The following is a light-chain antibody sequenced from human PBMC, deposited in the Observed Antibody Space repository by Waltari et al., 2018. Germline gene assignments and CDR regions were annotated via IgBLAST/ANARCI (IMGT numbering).Light chain of an antibody. CDR3: AAWDDSLNGL. Sequence: QSVLTQPPSASGAPGQRVTISCSGSSSNIGSNTVDWYQQLPGTAPKLLFYRDNQRPSGVPDRVSGSKSGPSASLAISGRQSDDEADCYCAAWDDSLNGLFGGGTKLTVL. J-gene: IGLJ3*02. V-gene: IGLV1-44*01. CDR1: SSNIGSNT. CDR2: RDN.